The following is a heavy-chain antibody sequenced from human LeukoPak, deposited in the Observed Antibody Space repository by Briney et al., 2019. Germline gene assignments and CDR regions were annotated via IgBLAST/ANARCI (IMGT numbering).Heavy chain of an antibody. CDR2: ISSSGSTT. CDR1: GFTFSSYE. J-gene: IGHJ3*02. Sequence: GGSLRLSCAASGFTFSSYEMNWVRQAPGKGLEWVSYISSSGSTTYYADSVKGQFTISRDNAKNSLYLQMNSLRAKDTAVYYCARDYDYVWGSYDHDAFDIWGQGTMVTVSS. CDR3: ARDYDYVWGSYDHDAFDI. D-gene: IGHD3-16*01. V-gene: IGHV3-48*03.